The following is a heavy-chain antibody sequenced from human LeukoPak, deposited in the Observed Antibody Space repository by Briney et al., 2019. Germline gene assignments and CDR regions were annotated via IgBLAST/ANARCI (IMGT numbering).Heavy chain of an antibody. CDR3: ARGPSGYHNT. J-gene: IGHJ4*02. CDR2: ISGSGGST. CDR1: GFTFSNYG. Sequence: GGSLRLSCAASGFTFSNYGMSWVRQAPGKGLEWVSAISGSGGSTYYADSVKGRFTVSRDNSKNTLYLQMNSLRAEDTAVYYCARGPSGYHNTGGQGTLVTVSS. D-gene: IGHD5-12*01. V-gene: IGHV3-23*01.